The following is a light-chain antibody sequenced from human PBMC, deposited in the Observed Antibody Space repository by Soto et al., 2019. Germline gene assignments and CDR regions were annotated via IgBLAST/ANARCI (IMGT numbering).Light chain of an antibody. CDR1: SSDVGGYNY. J-gene: IGLJ2*01. Sequence: QSVLTQPASVPGSPGQSITISCTGTSSDVGGYNYVSWYQQHPGKAPKLMIYEVTNRPSGVSNRFSGSKSGNTASLTISGLQAEDEADYYCSSYTDSSTFVVFGGGTKLTVL. CDR3: SSYTDSSTFVV. CDR2: EVT. V-gene: IGLV2-14*01.